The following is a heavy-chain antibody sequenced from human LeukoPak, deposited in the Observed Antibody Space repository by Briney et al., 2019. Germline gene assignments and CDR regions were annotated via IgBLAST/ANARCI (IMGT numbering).Heavy chain of an antibody. CDR3: ARDQIQRFSSGSCYVIDS. V-gene: IGHV3-30*04. CDR1: GFTFDIYA. D-gene: IGHD2-15*01. J-gene: IGHJ4*02. Sequence: GGALRLSCAAPGFTFDIYAMHWVRQAPGKGLEWVAAMSYDGSNKYYAHTVKGRVTMSRDTSKNTVHLQMSSLRVADTAVYYCARDQIQRFSSGSCYVIDSWGPGTLVAV. CDR2: MSYDGSNK.